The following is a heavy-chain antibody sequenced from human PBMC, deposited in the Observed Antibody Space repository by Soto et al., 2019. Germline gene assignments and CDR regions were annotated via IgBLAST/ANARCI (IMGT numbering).Heavy chain of an antibody. J-gene: IGHJ3*02. Sequence: WTVADGNIIGYYGSWIIQNTGKGLERIGYIYYSGSTNYNPTLKSRVTISVDTSKNQFSLKLSSVTAADTALYYCARGGLWWLRDAFDILGQGTMVTVS. D-gene: IGHD2-21*01. V-gene: IGHV4-59*01. CDR1: DGNIIGYY. CDR2: IYYSGST. CDR3: ARGGLWWLRDAFDI.